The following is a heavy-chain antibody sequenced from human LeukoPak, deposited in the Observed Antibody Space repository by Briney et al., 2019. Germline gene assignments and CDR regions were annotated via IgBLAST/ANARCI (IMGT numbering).Heavy chain of an antibody. CDR2: IYYSGST. Sequence: SETLSLTCTVSGGSISSYYWSWIRQPPGKGLEWIGYIYYSGSTNYNPSLKSRVTISVDTSKNQFSLKLSSVTAADTAVYYCARSPYYDSSGLPRVWIGWGQGALVTVSS. J-gene: IGHJ4*02. CDR3: ARSPYYDSSGLPRVWIG. D-gene: IGHD3-22*01. V-gene: IGHV4-59*01. CDR1: GGSISSYY.